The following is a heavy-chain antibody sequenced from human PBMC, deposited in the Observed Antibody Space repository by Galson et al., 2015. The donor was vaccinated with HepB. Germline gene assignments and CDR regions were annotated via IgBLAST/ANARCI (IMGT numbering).Heavy chain of an antibody. CDR1: GYTFTSYD. D-gene: IGHD2-2*01. V-gene: IGHV1-8*01. CDR3: TRGRDCSSTSCYSYGMDV. Sequence: SVKVSCKASGYTFTSYDINWVRQATGQGLEWMGWLNPNRGNTGYAQKFQGRVTMTRNTSISTAYMELSSLRSEDTAVYYCTRGRDCSSTSCYSYGMDVWGQGTTVTVSS. J-gene: IGHJ6*02. CDR2: LNPNRGNT.